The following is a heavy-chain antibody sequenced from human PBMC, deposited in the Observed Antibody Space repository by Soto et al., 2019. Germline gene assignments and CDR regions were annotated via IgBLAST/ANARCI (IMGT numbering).Heavy chain of an antibody. J-gene: IGHJ4*02. CDR2: MSYDGSNE. CDR3: AKYGSHNFDY. CDR1: GFTFSHYA. V-gene: IGHV3-30*18. Sequence: QVQLVESGGGVVQPGRSLRLSCGASGFTFSHYAMHWVRQAPGKGLEWVALMSYDGSNEYYADSVKGRFTISRDNSKNTLYLQINSLRAEDTAVYYCAKYGSHNFDYWGQGTLVTVSS. D-gene: IGHD1-26*01.